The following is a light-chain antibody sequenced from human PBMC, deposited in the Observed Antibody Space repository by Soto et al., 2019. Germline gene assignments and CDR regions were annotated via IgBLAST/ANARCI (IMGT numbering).Light chain of an antibody. J-gene: IGKJ2*01. V-gene: IGKV3-20*01. CDR1: ESVSSNY. Sequence: EIVLTQSPGTLSLSPGESATLSCRASESVSSNYLAWYQQKPDQAPRLLIYGASSRATGIPNRFSGSGSGTDFTLTISSLEPEDFAVYYCHQYGLLPRHPFGQGTKLEIK. CDR2: GAS. CDR3: HQYGLLPRHP.